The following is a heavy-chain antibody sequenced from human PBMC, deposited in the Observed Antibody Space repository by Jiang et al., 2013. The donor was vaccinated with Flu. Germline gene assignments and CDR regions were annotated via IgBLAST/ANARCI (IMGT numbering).Heavy chain of an antibody. CDR3: ARVRRGTYYEKWFDP. D-gene: IGHD1-26*01. V-gene: IGHV2-70*01. Sequence: KPTQTLTLTCTFSGFSLSATGMCVSWIRQPPGKALEWLALIDWDDDKYYNTSLRTRLTISKDTSKNQVVLTMTNMDPVDTATYYCARVRRGTYYEKWFDPWGQGILVTVSS. CDR1: GFSLSATGMC. J-gene: IGHJ5*02. CDR2: IDWDDDK.